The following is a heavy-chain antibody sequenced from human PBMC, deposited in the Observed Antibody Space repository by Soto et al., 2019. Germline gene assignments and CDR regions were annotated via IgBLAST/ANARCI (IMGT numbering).Heavy chain of an antibody. D-gene: IGHD3-3*01. J-gene: IGHJ5*02. CDR1: GYTFTAYG. CDR3: AGRGYDFWSGLDP. V-gene: IGHV1-3*04. Sequence: GASVKVSCKASGYTFTAYGIHWVRQAPGQRLEWMGWINTGNGHTKYSQKFQGRVTITRDTSARTAYMELNSLRSEDTAVYYCAGRGYDFWSGLDPWGQGTLVTVSS. CDR2: INTGNGHT.